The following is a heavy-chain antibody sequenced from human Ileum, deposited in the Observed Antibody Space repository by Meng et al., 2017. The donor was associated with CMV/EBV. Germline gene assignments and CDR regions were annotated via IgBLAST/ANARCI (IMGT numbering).Heavy chain of an antibody. J-gene: IGHJ4*02. D-gene: IGHD6-19*01. CDR3: AHGRGWLTDY. CDR2: IYWDDDN. Sequence: QIYLKESGPTLVKHTQTLTLTCTFSGFSLITSEVGVHWIRQPPGKALEWLALIYWDDDNRFSPSLKNRLTITKDTSKNQVVLRMTNMDPTDTATYYCAHGRGWLTDYWGQGTLVTVSS. CDR1: GFSLITSEVG. V-gene: IGHV2-5*02.